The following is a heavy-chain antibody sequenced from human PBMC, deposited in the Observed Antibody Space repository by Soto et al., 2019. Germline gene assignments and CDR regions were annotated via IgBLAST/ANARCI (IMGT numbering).Heavy chain of an antibody. D-gene: IGHD6-19*01. CDR1: GDSMNYY. J-gene: IGHJ6*03. Sequence: PSETLSLTCTVSGDSMNYYWSWIRQPPGKGLEWIGYVYYIGSTNYNASLKSRVTMSVDTSKNQFSLNLRSVTAADTAVYYCARLRQQWLVRDYYYYVDVWGKGTTVTVSS. CDR3: ARLRQQWLVRDYYYYVDV. CDR2: VYYIGST. V-gene: IGHV4-59*08.